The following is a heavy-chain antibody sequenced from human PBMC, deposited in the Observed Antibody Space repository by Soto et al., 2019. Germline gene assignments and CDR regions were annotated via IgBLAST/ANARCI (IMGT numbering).Heavy chain of an antibody. J-gene: IGHJ4*02. CDR1: GGSISSSSYY. CDR2: IYYSGST. CDR3: ARAVEDYYGSGSYFYFDY. V-gene: IGHV4-39*01. Sequence: PSETLSLTCTVSGGSISSSSYYWGWIRQPPGKGLEWIGSIYYSGSTYYNPSLKSRVTISVDTSKNQFSLKLSSVTAADTAVYYCARAVEDYYGSGSYFYFDYWGQGTLVTVSS. D-gene: IGHD3-10*01.